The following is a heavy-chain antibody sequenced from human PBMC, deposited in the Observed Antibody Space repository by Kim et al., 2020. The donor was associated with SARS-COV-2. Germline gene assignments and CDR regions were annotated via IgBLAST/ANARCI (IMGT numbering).Heavy chain of an antibody. J-gene: IGHJ6*02. V-gene: IGHV4-59*01. Sequence: SETLSLTCTVSGGSISSYYWSWIRQPPGKGLEWIGYIYYSGSTNYNPSLKSRVTISVDTSKNQFSLKLSSVTAADTAVYYCARSDLRGGYYYYGMDVWGQGTTVTVSS. CDR3: ARSDLRGGYYYYGMDV. CDR2: IYYSGST. D-gene: IGHD3-16*01. CDR1: GGSISSYY.